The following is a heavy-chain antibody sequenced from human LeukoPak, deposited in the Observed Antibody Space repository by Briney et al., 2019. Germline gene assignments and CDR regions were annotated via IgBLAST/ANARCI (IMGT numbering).Heavy chain of an antibody. CDR3: ARNPVAAVVVPAAPDLWYYYYYMDV. D-gene: IGHD2-2*01. CDR2: IIPIFGTA. CDR1: GGTFISYA. J-gene: IGHJ6*03. V-gene: IGHV1-69*05. Sequence: GASVKVSCKASGGTFISYAISWVRQAPGQGLEWMGGIIPIFGTANYAQKFQGRVTITTDESTSTAYMELSSLRSEDTAVYYCARNPVAAVVVPAAPDLWYYYYYMDVWGKGTTVTVSS.